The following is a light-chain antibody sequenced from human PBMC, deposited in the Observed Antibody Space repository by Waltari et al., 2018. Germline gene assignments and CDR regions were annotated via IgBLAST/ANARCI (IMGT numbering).Light chain of an antibody. J-gene: IGKJ1*01. CDR3: QHHVRLPAT. Sequence: SCRASQDIGHYLAWYQQKPGQAPRLLIYATSTRAAGIPDRFSGSVSGADFSLTITRLEPEDFAVYYCQHHVRLPATFGQGTKV. CDR2: ATS. V-gene: IGKV3-20*01. CDR1: QDIGHY.